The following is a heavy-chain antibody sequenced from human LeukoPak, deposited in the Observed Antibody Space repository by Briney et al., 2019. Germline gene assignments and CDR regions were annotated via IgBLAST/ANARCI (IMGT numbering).Heavy chain of an antibody. V-gene: IGHV1-69*01. Sequence: ASVKVSCKASGGTFSSYAISWVRQAPGQGLEWMGGTIPIFGTANYAQKFQGRVTITADESTSTAYMELSSLRSEDTAVYYCARESPHRGSGPFYYYYMDVWGKGTTVTVSS. J-gene: IGHJ6*03. CDR1: GGTFSSYA. D-gene: IGHD3-10*01. CDR3: ARESPHRGSGPFYYYYMDV. CDR2: TIPIFGTA.